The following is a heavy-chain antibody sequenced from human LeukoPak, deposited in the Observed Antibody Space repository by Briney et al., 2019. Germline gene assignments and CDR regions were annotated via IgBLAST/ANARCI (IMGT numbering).Heavy chain of an antibody. D-gene: IGHD6-19*01. V-gene: IGHV3-30*02. CDR3: ANTMYSSAWSPFDY. CDR1: TFTFSSYV. CDR2: IQYDGNKR. J-gene: IGHJ4*02. Sequence: GGSLRLSCAASTFTFSSYVMHWVRQAPGKGLEWVAFIQYDGNKRYYADSVKGRFTISRDNSKNTLYLQMNSLRPDDTALYYCANTMYSSAWSPFDYWGRGTLVTVSS.